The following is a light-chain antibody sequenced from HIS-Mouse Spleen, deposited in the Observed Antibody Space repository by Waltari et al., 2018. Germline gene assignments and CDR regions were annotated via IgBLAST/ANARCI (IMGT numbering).Light chain of an antibody. Sequence: EIVMTQTTLALSVTPGQPTSIPCKSNQTLLHSDGNTYLYLYLQKPGQCPQLLIYEVSRRFSRVPDRFSGRGSGTDFTLKISLVEAEDVGVYYCMQGIHLPYTFGQGTKLEIK. J-gene: IGKJ2*01. CDR2: EVS. CDR1: QTLLHSDGNTY. CDR3: MQGIHLPYT. V-gene: IGKV2-29*03.